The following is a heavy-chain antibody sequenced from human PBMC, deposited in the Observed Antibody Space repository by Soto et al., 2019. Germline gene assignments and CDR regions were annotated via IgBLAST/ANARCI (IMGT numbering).Heavy chain of an antibody. CDR1: GGTFNNFA. CDR2: IMPVFHTT. V-gene: IGHV1-69*01. D-gene: IGHD6-25*01. Sequence: QVQLVQSGAEVKKPGSSVKVSCQASGGTFNNFAFTWVRQAPGQGFEWLGGIMPVFHTTNIAQTFQDRITVTADDFTTTVYMEMTSLRYDDTAVYYCATATISPVSATLYHYGMDVWGQGTTVTVSS. J-gene: IGHJ6*02. CDR3: ATATISPVSATLYHYGMDV.